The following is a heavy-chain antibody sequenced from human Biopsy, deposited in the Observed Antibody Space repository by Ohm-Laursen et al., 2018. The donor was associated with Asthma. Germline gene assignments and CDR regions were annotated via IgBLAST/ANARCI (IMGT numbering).Heavy chain of an antibody. J-gene: IGHJ4*02. D-gene: IGHD6-19*01. V-gene: IGHV1-69*13. CDR1: GGTFNTYV. CDR3: AREGIAVAHFDY. CDR2: INSVFGTT. Sequence: SVKVSCKSLGGTFNTYVIGWVRQAPGQGLEWMGGINSVFGTTTYPRKFQDRVTITADDSTSTVYMELSSLRAEDTAVYYCAREGIAVAHFDYWGQGTLVTVSS.